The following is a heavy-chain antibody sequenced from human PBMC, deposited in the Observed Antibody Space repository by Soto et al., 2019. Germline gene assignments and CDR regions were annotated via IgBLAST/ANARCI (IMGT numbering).Heavy chain of an antibody. V-gene: IGHV4-59*08. CDR3: ARRYSGTYYGWFDP. J-gene: IGHJ5*02. CDR1: GGSISSYY. D-gene: IGHD1-26*01. CDR2: IYYSGST. Sequence: QVQLQESGPGLVKPSETLSLTCTVSGGSISSYYWSWIRQPPGKGLEWIGYIYYSGSTNYNPSLKSRVTISVDPSKNQYSLKLSSVTAADTAVYYCARRYSGTYYGWFDPWGQGTLVTVSS.